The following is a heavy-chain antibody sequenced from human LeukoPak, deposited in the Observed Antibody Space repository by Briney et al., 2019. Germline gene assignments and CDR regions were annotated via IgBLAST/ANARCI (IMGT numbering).Heavy chain of an antibody. CDR1: GFTFSDYY. J-gene: IGHJ4*02. Sequence: GGSLRLSCAASGFTFSDYYMGWIRQAPGKGLDWVSYISNSGNNIYYADSVKGRFTISRDNAKNSLYLQMNSLRGEDTAVYYCAKDALRAVPYYFDYWGQGTLVTVSS. V-gene: IGHV3-11*04. D-gene: IGHD3-10*01. CDR2: ISNSGNNI. CDR3: AKDALRAVPYYFDY.